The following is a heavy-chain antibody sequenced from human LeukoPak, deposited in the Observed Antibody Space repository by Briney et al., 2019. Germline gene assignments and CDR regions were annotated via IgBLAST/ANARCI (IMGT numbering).Heavy chain of an antibody. CDR3: ARESSGWPRYFDY. V-gene: IGHV4-59*01. D-gene: IGHD6-19*01. CDR1: GGSISSYY. CDR2: IYYSGST. J-gene: IGHJ4*02. Sequence: SETLSLTCTVSGGSISSYYWSWIRQPPGKGLEWIGYIYYSGSTNYNPSLKSRVTISVDTSKNQFSLKLSSVTAADTAVYYCARESSGWPRYFDYWGQGTLVTVSP.